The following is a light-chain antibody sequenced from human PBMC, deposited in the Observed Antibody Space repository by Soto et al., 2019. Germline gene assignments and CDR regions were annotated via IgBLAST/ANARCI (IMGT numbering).Light chain of an antibody. CDR1: QSISMW. V-gene: IGKV1-5*03. J-gene: IGKJ1*01. CDR2: KAS. CDR3: QQYYTYPWT. Sequence: DIQMTQSPSTLPASVGDRLTITCRASQSISMWLAWYQQRPGKGPKLLIYKASNLQGGVSSRFSGSGSGTELTLTISGLQPDDFATYYCQQYYTYPWTFGHGTKVEI.